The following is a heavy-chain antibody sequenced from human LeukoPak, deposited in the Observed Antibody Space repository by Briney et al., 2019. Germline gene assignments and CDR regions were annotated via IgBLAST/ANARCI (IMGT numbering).Heavy chain of an antibody. D-gene: IGHD2-2*01. CDR1: GYTFTGYY. CDR2: INPNSGGT. V-gene: IGHV1-2*02. Sequence: ASVKVSCKASGYTFTGYYMHWVRRAPGQGLEWMGWINPNSGGTNYAQKFQGRVTMTRDTSISTAYMELSRLRSDDTAVYYCARDGDLVPAASWDYWGQGTLVTVSS. CDR3: ARDGDLVPAASWDY. J-gene: IGHJ4*02.